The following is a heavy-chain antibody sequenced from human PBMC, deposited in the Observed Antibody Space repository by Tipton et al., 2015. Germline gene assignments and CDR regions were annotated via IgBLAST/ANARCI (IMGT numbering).Heavy chain of an antibody. J-gene: IGHJ6*02. CDR3: ARGYCTSTNCYSLYGMDV. CDR2: IYYSGSIYYSGST. V-gene: IGHV4-39*01. Sequence: TLSLTCTVSGGSISSSSYYWGWIRQPPGKGLEWIGSIYYSGSIYYSGSTYYNPSLKSRVTISVDTSKNQSPLKLRSVAAADTAVYYCARGYCTSTNCYSLYGMDVWGQGTTVTVSS. D-gene: IGHD2-2*01. CDR1: GGSISSSSYY.